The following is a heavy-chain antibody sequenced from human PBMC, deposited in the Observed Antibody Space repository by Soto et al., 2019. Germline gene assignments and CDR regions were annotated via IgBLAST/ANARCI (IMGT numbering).Heavy chain of an antibody. CDR3: ASMPIAAAYYFDY. V-gene: IGHV4-31*11. CDR1: GGSVSRAGDD. J-gene: IGHJ4*02. D-gene: IGHD3-16*01. Sequence: QVQLQESGPGLVMSSQTLSLTCAVSGGSVSRAGDDWSWIRQLPGKDLEWSGLIYYSGSSQYNASLKSQVTIALDTSKTQSSLKLSSVTAADTALYCCASMPIAAAYYFDYWGQGPRVTVSP. CDR2: IYYSGSS.